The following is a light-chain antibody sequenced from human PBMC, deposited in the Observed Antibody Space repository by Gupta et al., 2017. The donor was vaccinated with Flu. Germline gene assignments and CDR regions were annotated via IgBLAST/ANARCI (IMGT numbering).Light chain of an antibody. V-gene: IGLV3-27*01. J-gene: IGLJ2*01. CDR1: ILAKKKF. Sequence: SGDILAKKKFGRWLQQKPGQAPILVIYKDTERPSGIHERFSGSNSGTTVTLTISGAQVEDEADYYCYSASDTNLVFGGGTKLTVL. CDR2: KDT. CDR3: YSASDTNLV.